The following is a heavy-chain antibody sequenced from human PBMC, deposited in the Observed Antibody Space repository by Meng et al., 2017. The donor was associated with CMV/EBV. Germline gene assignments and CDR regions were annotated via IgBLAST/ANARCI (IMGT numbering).Heavy chain of an antibody. Sequence: SVQVSCKASGGTFSSYAISWVRQAPGQGLEWMGGIIPIFGTANYAQKFQGRVTITTDESTSTAYMELSSLRSEDTAVYYCARDTMVRGYYYYYYGMDVWGQGTTVTVSS. D-gene: IGHD3-10*01. CDR3: ARDTMVRGYYYYYYGMDV. CDR2: IIPIFGTA. J-gene: IGHJ6*02. CDR1: GGTFSSYA. V-gene: IGHV1-69*05.